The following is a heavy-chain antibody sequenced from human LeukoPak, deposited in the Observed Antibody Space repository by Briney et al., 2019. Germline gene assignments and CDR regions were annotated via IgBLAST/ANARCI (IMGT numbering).Heavy chain of an antibody. CDR3: ARSEINDYSRF. CDR2: IYTSGST. V-gene: IGHV4-4*07. CDR1: GGFISSYY. Sequence: SETLSLTCTVSGGFISSYYWSWIRQPAGKGLEWIGRIYTSGSTNYNPSLYSRVTMSMDTSRNQFSVKMRAVTAADTAAYYCARSEINDYSRFWGQGILVTVSS. J-gene: IGHJ4*02. D-gene: IGHD4-11*01.